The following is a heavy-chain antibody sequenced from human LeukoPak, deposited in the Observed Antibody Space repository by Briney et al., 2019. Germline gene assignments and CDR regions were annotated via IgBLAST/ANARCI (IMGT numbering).Heavy chain of an antibody. CDR1: GFTFSNYA. Sequence: GGSLRLSCAASGFTFSNYAMSWVRQAPGKGLEWVAVVGGSGVVTQYADTVKGRFTVSRDNFKNTLYLQMNSLRAEDTAIYYCARHFAQWQCPGDRWGQGTLVTVSS. CDR2: VGGSGVVT. CDR3: ARHFAQWQCPGDR. V-gene: IGHV3-23*01. D-gene: IGHD6-19*01. J-gene: IGHJ5*02.